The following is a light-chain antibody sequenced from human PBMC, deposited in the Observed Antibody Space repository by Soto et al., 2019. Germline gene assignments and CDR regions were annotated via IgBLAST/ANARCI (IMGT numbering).Light chain of an antibody. CDR3: QSYDSSLSGLAV. CDR2: VNS. CDR1: SSKIGAGYD. V-gene: IGLV1-40*01. J-gene: IGLJ1*01. Sequence: QSVLTQPPSVSGAPGQRVTISCTGSSSKIGAGYDVHWYQQLPGTAPTPLIYVNSIRPSGVPDRFSGSKSGPSASLAFIGFQAEEEADYYGQSYDSSLSGLAVFGTGTKVTVL.